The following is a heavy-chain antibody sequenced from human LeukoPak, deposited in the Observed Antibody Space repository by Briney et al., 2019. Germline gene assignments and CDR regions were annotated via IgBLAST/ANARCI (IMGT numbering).Heavy chain of an antibody. V-gene: IGHV3-74*01. D-gene: IGHD4-17*01. J-gene: IGHJ4*02. Sequence: GGSLRLSCAASGFTFSTYWMHWVRQGPGKGLVWVSRINSDGTTANYADSVKGRFTISRDNAKNTLYLQMNSLRAEDTAVYYCASDRVTTEYWGQGTLVTVSS. CDR3: ASDRVTTEY. CDR1: GFTFSTYW. CDR2: INSDGTTA.